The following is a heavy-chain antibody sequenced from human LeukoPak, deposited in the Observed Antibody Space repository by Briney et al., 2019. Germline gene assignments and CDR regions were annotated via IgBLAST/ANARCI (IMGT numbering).Heavy chain of an antibody. CDR1: GFTFSSYA. V-gene: IGHV3-23*01. J-gene: IGHJ4*02. D-gene: IGHD5-12*01. CDR2: ISGSGGST. CDR3: ARDDVVATSFDY. Sequence: GGSLRLSCAASGFTFSSYAMSWVRQAPGKGLEWVSAISGSGGSTYSADSVKGRFTISRDNSKNTLYLQMNSLRAEDTAVYYCARDDVVATSFDYWGQGTLVTVSS.